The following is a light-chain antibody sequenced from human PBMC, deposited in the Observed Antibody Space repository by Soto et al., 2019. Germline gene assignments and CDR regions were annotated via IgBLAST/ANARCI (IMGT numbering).Light chain of an antibody. Sequence: DIQVTQSPPSLSASVGDRVTITCRASRDIDNSLAWYQQVPGKAPKLLIYAASTLQSGVPSRFRGSGSWTSFILTITSLQPEDVATYYCQKYNKAPWIFGQGTKVEV. J-gene: IGKJ1*01. CDR2: AAS. CDR3: QKYNKAPWI. V-gene: IGKV1-27*01. CDR1: RDIDNS.